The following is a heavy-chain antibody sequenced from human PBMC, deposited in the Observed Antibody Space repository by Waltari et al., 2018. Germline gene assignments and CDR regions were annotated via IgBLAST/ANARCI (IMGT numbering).Heavy chain of an antibody. CDR3: ALQSDIVVEGGWFDP. D-gene: IGHD2-15*01. V-gene: IGHV4-61*09. CDR2: IYTSGST. Sequence: QVQLQESGPGLVKPSQTLSLTCTVSGGSISSGRYYWSWIRPPAGKGLEWIGYIYTSGSTNYNPSLKSRVTISVDTSKNQFSLKLSSVTAADTAVYYCALQSDIVVEGGWFDPWGQGTLVTVSS. J-gene: IGHJ5*02. CDR1: GGSISSGRYY.